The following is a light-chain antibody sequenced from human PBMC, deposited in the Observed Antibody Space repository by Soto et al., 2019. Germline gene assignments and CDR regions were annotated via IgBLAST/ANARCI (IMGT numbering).Light chain of an antibody. V-gene: IGKV1-39*01. CDR3: QQSYSTPWA. CDR1: QSISSY. J-gene: IGKJ1*01. CDR2: AAS. Sequence: DIQMTQSPSSLSASVGDRVTITCRASQSISSYLNWYQQKPGKAPKLLIYAASSLQSGVPSRFSGGVSGTDFTLTISSLQPEEFATYYCQQSYSTPWALGQGTKVQIK.